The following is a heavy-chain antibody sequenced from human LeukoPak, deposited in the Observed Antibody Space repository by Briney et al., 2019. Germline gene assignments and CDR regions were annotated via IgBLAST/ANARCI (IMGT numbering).Heavy chain of an antibody. CDR2: ISYDGSNK. J-gene: IGHJ3*02. Sequence: GGSLRLSCAASGFTFSSYGMHWVRQAPGKGLEGVAGISYDGSNKYYADSVKGRFTISRDISKHTLYLPMNSLRAEDTAVYYCEKHLDGYGGNSVLGGFDIWGQGTMVTVSS. CDR3: EKHLDGYGGNSVLGGFDI. D-gene: IGHD4-23*01. V-gene: IGHV3-30*18. CDR1: GFTFSSYG.